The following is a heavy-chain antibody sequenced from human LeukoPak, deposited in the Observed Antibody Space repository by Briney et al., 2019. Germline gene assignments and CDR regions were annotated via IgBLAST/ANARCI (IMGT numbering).Heavy chain of an antibody. D-gene: IGHD2-8*01. V-gene: IGHV1-2*02. J-gene: IGHJ3*01. Sequence: ASVKVSCKASGYTFTNYFIHWVRQAPGQGLEWMGWMNPRSDGTNSAQKFQGRVTMTRDTSTNTAYMQLSRLTSDDTAVYFCAKDDVLMGSGAFHVWGQGTKVTVSS. CDR3: AKDDVLMGSGAFHV. CDR1: GYTFTNYF. CDR2: MNPRSDGT.